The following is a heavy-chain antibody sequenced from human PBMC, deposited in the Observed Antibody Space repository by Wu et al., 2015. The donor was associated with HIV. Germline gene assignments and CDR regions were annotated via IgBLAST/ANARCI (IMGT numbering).Heavy chain of an antibody. CDR3: ARTIYGSGRDDAFDI. Sequence: QVQLVQSGAEVERPGASVKVSCKASGYTFTGYYMHWVRQAPGQGLEWMGWINPNSGGTNYAQKFQGRVTMTRDTSISTAYMELSRLRSDDTAVYYCARTIYGSGRDDAFDIWGQGTMVTVSS. V-gene: IGHV1-2*02. CDR2: INPNSGGT. D-gene: IGHD3-10*01. CDR1: GYTFTGYY. J-gene: IGHJ3*02.